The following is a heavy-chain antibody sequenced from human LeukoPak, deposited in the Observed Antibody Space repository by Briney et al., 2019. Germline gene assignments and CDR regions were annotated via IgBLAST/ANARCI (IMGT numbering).Heavy chain of an antibody. J-gene: IGHJ6*03. CDR3: ARDGIAVAGDYYMDV. D-gene: IGHD6-19*01. Sequence: GGSLRLSCAASGFTFDDYGMSWVRQAPGKGLEWVSGSNWNGGSTGYADSVKGRFTISRDNAKNSLYLQMNSLRAEDTALYYCARDGIAVAGDYYMDVWGKGTTVTVSS. CDR1: GFTFDDYG. V-gene: IGHV3-20*04. CDR2: SNWNGGST.